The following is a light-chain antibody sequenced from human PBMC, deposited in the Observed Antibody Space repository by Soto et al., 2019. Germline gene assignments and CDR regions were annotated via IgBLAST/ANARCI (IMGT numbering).Light chain of an antibody. CDR2: DAS. CDR1: QSLSTY. J-gene: IGKJ2*01. CDR3: QHRKT. Sequence: EIVLTQSPATLSLSPGDRATLSCRASQSLSTYLACYQQQPGQAPRLLIYDASNRATGIPARFSGSGSGTDFTITISSLEPEDFAVYCCQHRKTFGQGTKLESK. V-gene: IGKV3-11*01.